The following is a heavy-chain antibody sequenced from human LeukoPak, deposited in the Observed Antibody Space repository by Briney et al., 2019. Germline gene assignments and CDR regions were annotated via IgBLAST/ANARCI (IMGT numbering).Heavy chain of an antibody. CDR3: TTTAVYYYGSGSYGLFDY. CDR2: IKSKTDGGTT. J-gene: IGHJ4*02. CDR1: GFTFSNAW. Sequence: GGSLRLSCAASGFTFSNAWMSWVRQAPGKGLEWAGRIKSKTDGGTTDYAAPVKGRFTISRDDSKNTLYLQMNSLKTEDTAVYYCTTTAVYYYGSGSYGLFDYWGQGTLVTVSS. D-gene: IGHD3-10*01. V-gene: IGHV3-15*01.